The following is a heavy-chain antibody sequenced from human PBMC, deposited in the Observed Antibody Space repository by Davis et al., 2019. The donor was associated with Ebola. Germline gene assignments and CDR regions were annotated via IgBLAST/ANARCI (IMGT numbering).Heavy chain of an antibody. V-gene: IGHV3-23*01. Sequence: GGSLRLSCAASGFVFSSYVMSWVRRAPGKGLAWVSTFGTGGDTYYADSVKGRFAISRDNSRGTLYLQMNSLRAEDTAVYYCAGGESGWDASDIWGRGTMVTVSS. CDR1: GFVFSSYV. J-gene: IGHJ3*02. CDR3: AGGESGWDASDI. D-gene: IGHD6-19*01. CDR2: FGTGGDT.